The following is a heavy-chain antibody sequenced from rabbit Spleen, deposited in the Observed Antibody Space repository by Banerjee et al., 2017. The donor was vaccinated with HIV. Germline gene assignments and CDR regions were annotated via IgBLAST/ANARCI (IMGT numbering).Heavy chain of an antibody. V-gene: IGHV1S45*01. CDR3: ARDLVTAIGWNFAL. Sequence: QEQLVESGGGLVQPGGSLKLSCTASGFSFSNKAVMCWVRQAPGKGLEWIACINAITGKAVYASWAKGRFTCSKTSSTTVTLQMTSLTVADTATYFCARDLVTAIGWNFALWGPGTLVTVS. CDR2: INAITGKA. CDR1: GFSFSNKAV. J-gene: IGHJ4*01. D-gene: IGHD7-1*01.